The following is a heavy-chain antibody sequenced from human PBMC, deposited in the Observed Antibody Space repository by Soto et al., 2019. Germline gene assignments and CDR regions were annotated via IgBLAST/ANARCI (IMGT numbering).Heavy chain of an antibody. CDR3: AGRNTGTYPGACDV. Sequence: QVQLVQSGGGVVQPGTSLRLSCAASGFIFSDYVMYWFRQTPGKGLEWMAVISYDGTNKHYANSVKGRFFISRDNCKYKLDTPVGTPKPRASAIYFFAGRNTGTYPGACDVWGRGTLVAVSS. CDR2: ISYDGTNK. D-gene: IGHD3-16*02. V-gene: IGHV3-30*04. J-gene: IGHJ3*01. CDR1: GFIFSDYV.